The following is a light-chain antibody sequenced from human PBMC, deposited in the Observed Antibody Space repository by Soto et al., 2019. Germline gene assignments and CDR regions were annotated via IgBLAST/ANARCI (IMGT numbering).Light chain of an antibody. V-gene: IGLV2-11*01. CDR1: SSDVGGYNY. J-gene: IGLJ1*01. Sequence: QSALTQPRSVSGSPGQSVTISCTGTSSDVGGYNYVSWDQQHPGKAPKLMIYDVSTRPSGVPDRFSGAKSGNTASLTISGLQAEDEADYNCCSYAGSLYVFGTGTKLTVL. CDR3: CSYAGSLYV. CDR2: DVS.